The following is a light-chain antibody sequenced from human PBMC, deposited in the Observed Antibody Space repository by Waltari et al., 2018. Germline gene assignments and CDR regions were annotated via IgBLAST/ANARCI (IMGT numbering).Light chain of an antibody. Sequence: DIQMTQSPTPLAASVGDRVAINCRARPSIANYLSWYQQKPGKAPRLLIYGAYNLQTGVPSRFRGSGSGADFTLTISSLQPEDFATYYCQQGYSGPLTFGQGTKVEIK. V-gene: IGKV1-39*01. CDR2: GAY. CDR3: QQGYSGPLT. CDR1: PSIANY. J-gene: IGKJ1*01.